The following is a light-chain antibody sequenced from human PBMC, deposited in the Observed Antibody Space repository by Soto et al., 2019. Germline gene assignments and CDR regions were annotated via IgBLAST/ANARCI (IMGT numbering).Light chain of an antibody. CDR2: GAS. CDR3: QQYGSSPIT. CDR1: QTVSSGY. V-gene: IGKV3-20*01. J-gene: IGKJ5*01. Sequence: EIVLTQSPGTLSLSPGERATLSCRASQTVSSGYLAWYQQKPGQAPRLLIYGASSRATGIPDRFSGSGSGTDFPLTISRLEREDFAVYYCQQYGSSPITFGQGTRLEIK.